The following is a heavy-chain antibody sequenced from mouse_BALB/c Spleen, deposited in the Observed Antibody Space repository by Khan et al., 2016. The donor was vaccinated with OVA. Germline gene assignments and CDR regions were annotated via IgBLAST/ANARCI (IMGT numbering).Heavy chain of an antibody. CDR3: AREEAVYHFDH. CDR2: IYPGTDNS. J-gene: IGHJ2*01. Sequence: VQLQQSGAELVRPGASVKLSCKTSGYIFTSYWIHWIKQRSGQGLEWIARIYPGTDNSYYNEKFKDKATLTADKSSSTAYMQLSSLKSEDSDVYFCAREEAVYHFDHWGQGTTLTVSS. CDR1: GYIFTSYW. V-gene: IGHV1S132*01. D-gene: IGHD3-3*01.